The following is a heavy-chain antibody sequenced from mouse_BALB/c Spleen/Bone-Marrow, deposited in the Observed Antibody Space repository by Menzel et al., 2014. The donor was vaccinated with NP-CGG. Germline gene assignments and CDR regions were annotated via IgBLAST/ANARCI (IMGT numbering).Heavy chain of an antibody. J-gene: IGHJ1*01. V-gene: IGHV2-4*02. CDR2: IWSGGST. CDR1: GFSLTSYG. Sequence: VQLQQSGPGLVQPSQSLSITCTVSGFSLTSYGVHWVRQPPGKGLEWLGVIWSGGSTDYNAAFISRLSISKDNSKSQVFFKMSSLQADDTAIYYCARANYYGWYFDVWGAGTAVAVSS. D-gene: IGHD1-1*01. CDR3: ARANYYGWYFDV.